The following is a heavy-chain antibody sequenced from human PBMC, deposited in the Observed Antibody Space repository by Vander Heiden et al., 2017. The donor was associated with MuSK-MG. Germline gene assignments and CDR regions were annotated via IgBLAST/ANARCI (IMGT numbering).Heavy chain of an antibody. J-gene: IGHJ6*02. CDR1: GFTVSSNY. D-gene: IGHD3-22*01. Sequence: EVQLVESGGGLVQPGGSLRLSCAASGFTVSSNYMSWVRQAPGKGLEWVSVIYSGGSTYYADSVKGRFTIARDNSKNTLYLQMNSLRAEDTAVYYCARVLEYYYDSSGYYDYYYGMDVWGQGTTVTVSS. CDR3: ARVLEYYYDSSGYYDYYYGMDV. V-gene: IGHV3-66*01. CDR2: IYSGGST.